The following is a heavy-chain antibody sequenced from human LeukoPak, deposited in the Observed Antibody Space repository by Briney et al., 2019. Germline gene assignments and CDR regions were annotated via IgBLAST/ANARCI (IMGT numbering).Heavy chain of an antibody. J-gene: IGHJ4*02. D-gene: IGHD5-24*01. CDR2: IIPIFGIA. V-gene: IGHV1-69*04. Sequence: SVKVSCKASGGTFSSYAISWVRQAPGQGLEWMGRIIPIFGIANYAQKFQGRVTITADKSTSTAYMELSSLRSEDTAVYYCARASERDGYNLFDYWGQGTLVTVSS. CDR1: GGTFSSYA. CDR3: ARASERDGYNLFDY.